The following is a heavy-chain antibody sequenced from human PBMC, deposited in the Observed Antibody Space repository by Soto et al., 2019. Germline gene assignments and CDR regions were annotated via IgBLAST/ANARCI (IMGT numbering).Heavy chain of an antibody. D-gene: IGHD4-17*01. J-gene: IGHJ6*02. CDR2: IYHSGST. Sequence: SETLSLTCAVSGGSISSGGYSWSWIRQPPGKGLEWIGYIYHSGSTYYNPSLKSRVTISVDRSKSQFSLKLSSVTAADTAVYYCARADYGDYYYYGMDVWGQGTTVTVSS. CDR1: GGSISSGGYS. V-gene: IGHV4-30-2*01. CDR3: ARADYGDYYYYGMDV.